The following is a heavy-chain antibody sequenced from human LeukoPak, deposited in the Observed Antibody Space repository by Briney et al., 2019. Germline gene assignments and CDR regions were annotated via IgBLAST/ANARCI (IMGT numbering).Heavy chain of an antibody. CDR1: GFTFSSYA. CDR2: ISSSGNYL. J-gene: IGHJ4*02. CDR3: ARPETEGEISGAWGY. Sequence: KAGGSLRLSCAASGFTFSSYAMSWVRQAPGKGLEWVASISSSGNYLYYADSFKGRFTISRDTAKNSLYLQMNILRVEDTAVYYCARPETEGEISGAWGYWGQGTLVTVSS. V-gene: IGHV3-21*01. D-gene: IGHD3-16*01.